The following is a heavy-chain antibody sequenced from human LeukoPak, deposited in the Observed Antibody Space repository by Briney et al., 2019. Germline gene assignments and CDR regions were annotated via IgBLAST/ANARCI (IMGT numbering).Heavy chain of an antibody. J-gene: IGHJ6*02. Sequence: SETLSLTCTVPGRSISSYYWSWIRQPPGKGLEWIGYIYYSGTTNYNPSLKSRVTMSVDTSKNQFSLKLSSVTAADTAVYYCARDLSAWELRYYYYYYGMDVWGQGTTVTVSS. CDR1: GRSISSYY. V-gene: IGHV4-59*12. CDR2: IYYSGTT. CDR3: ARDLSAWELRYYYYYYGMDV. D-gene: IGHD1-26*01.